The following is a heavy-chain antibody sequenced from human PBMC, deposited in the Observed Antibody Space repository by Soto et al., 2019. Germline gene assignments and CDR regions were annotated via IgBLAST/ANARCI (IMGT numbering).Heavy chain of an antibody. J-gene: IGHJ4*02. V-gene: IGHV4-61*01. D-gene: IGHD3-22*01. CDR3: GRSRGGRGWL. CDR1: GGSVSSGRFY. CDR2: IYYSGST. Sequence: PSETLSLTCTVSGGSVSSGRFYWSWIRQAPGKGLEWIGDIYYSGSTKYNPFLTSRVTISVDTSKNQFSLERTSVASAGPAGVFWGRSRGGRGWLGGQGTLVTASS.